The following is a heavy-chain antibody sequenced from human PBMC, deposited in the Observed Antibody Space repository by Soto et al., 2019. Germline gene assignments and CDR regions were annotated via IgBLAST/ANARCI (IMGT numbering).Heavy chain of an antibody. CDR2: IIPILGIA. CDR1: GGTFSSYT. D-gene: IGHD4-17*01. J-gene: IGHJ3*02. V-gene: IGHV1-69*02. Sequence: QVQLVQSGAAVKKPGSSVKVSCKASGGTFSSYTISWVRQAPGQGLEWMGRIIPILGIANYAQKFQGRVTITADKSKSTAYMERSSLRSEDTAVYYCARTIDYGTTHDAFDIWGQGTMVTVSS. CDR3: ARTIDYGTTHDAFDI.